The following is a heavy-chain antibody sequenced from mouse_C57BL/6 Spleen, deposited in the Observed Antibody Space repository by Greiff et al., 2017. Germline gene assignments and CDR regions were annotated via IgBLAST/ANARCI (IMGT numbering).Heavy chain of an antibody. CDR2: ISSGGSYT. CDR3: ARLYDRYFDV. D-gene: IGHD2-3*01. J-gene: IGHJ1*03. Sequence: EVQLVESGGDLVKPGGSLKLSCAASGFTFSSYGMSWVRQTPDKRLEWVATISSGGSYTYYPDSVKGRFTISRDNAKNTLYLQMSSLKSEDTAMYYCARLYDRYFDVWGTGTTVTVSS. CDR1: GFTFSSYG. V-gene: IGHV5-6*01.